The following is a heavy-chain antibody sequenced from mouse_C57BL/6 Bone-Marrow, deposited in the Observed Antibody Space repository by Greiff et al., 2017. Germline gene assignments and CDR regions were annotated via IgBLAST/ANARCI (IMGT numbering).Heavy chain of an antibody. Sequence: QVQLQQPGAELVMPGASVKLSCKASGYTFTSYWMHWVKQRPGQGLEWIGEIDPSDSYTNYNQKFKGKDTLTVDKSSSTAYMQLRSLTSAASAVSDGERDNGNAWFAYWGEGTLVTVSA. J-gene: IGHJ3*01. CDR1: GYTFTSYW. CDR2: IDPSDSYT. V-gene: IGHV1-69*01. D-gene: IGHD2-1*01. CDR3: ERDNGNAWFAY.